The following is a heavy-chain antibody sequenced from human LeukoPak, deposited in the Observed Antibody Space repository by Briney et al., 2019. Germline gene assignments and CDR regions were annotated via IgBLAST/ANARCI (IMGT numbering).Heavy chain of an antibody. CDR3: ARLYCSSTSCHFDY. D-gene: IGHD2-2*01. CDR1: GFTFSSYS. V-gene: IGHV3-21*01. CDR2: ISSSSSYI. J-gene: IGHJ4*02. Sequence: PGGSLRLSCAASGFTFSSYSMNWVRQAPGKGLQWVSSISSSSSYIYYADSVKGRFTISRDNAKNSLYLQMNSLRAEETAMYYCARLYCSSTSCHFDYWGQGTLVTVSS.